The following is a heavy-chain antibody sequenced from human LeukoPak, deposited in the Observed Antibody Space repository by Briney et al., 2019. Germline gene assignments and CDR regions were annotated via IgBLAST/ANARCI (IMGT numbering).Heavy chain of an antibody. V-gene: IGHV1-2*02. Sequence: ASVKVSCKASGYTFTYYYMHWVRQAPGQGLEWMGWINPNSGGTNYAQKFQGRVTMTRDTSISTAYKELSRLRSDDTAVYYCARDHPYYGSGRQDDAFDIWGQGTMVTVSS. J-gene: IGHJ3*02. D-gene: IGHD3-10*01. CDR3: ARDHPYYGSGRQDDAFDI. CDR2: INPNSGGT. CDR1: GYTFTYYY.